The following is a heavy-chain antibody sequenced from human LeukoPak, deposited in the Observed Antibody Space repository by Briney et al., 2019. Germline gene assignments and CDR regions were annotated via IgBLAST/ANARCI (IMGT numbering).Heavy chain of an antibody. CDR1: GFTVSSNS. V-gene: IGHV4-59*02. CDR3: ARFTTVTTAYEFDY. CDR2: IYHSGRT. J-gene: IGHJ4*02. Sequence: GSLRLSCTVSGFTVSSNSMSWVRQAPGKGLEWIGSIYHSGRTFYNPSLKSRVTISVDTSKNQFSLKLSSVTAADTAVYYCARFTTVTTAYEFDYWGQGTLVTVSS. D-gene: IGHD4-17*01.